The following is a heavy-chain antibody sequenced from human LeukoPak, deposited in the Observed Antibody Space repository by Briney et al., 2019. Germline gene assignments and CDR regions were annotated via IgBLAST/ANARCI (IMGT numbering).Heavy chain of an antibody. Sequence: SETLSLTCAVYGGSFSGYYWTWTRQPPGKGLEWIGEINHSGSTNYNPSLKSRVTISVHTSQKQLSLKLSSVTAADTAVYYCARASSATKIDNWGQGTLVTVSS. CDR1: GGSFSGYY. D-gene: IGHD6-25*01. CDR2: INHSGST. V-gene: IGHV4-34*01. CDR3: ARASSATKIDN. J-gene: IGHJ4*02.